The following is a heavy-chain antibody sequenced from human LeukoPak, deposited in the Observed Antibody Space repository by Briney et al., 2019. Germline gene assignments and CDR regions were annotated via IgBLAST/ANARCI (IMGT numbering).Heavy chain of an antibody. D-gene: IGHD3-10*01. V-gene: IGHV3-23*01. J-gene: IGHJ4*02. CDR1: GFTFSTYA. Sequence: PGGSLRLSCAASGFTFSTYAMSWVRQAPGKGLEWVSTISGSGSNTYFVDSVKGRFTISRDNSKNTLYLQMNSLRAEDTAVYYCAKSSRYYGSGSYQHDYWGQGTLVTVSS. CDR3: AKSSRYYGSGSYQHDY. CDR2: ISGSGSNT.